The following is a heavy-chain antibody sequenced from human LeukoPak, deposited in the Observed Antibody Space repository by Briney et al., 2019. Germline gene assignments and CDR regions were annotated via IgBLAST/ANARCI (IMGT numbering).Heavy chain of an antibody. CDR1: GYSFTSYW. V-gene: IGHV5-51*01. CDR2: IYPGDSDT. J-gene: IGHJ3*02. CDR3: ARRGSSGSYSDAFDI. D-gene: IGHD1-26*01. Sequence: GESLKISCKGSGYSFTSYWIGWVRQMPGEGLEWMGVIYPGDSDTRYSPSFQGQVTISADKSIRTAHLQWSSLRASDSAMYYCARRGSSGSYSDAFDIWGQGTMVTVSS.